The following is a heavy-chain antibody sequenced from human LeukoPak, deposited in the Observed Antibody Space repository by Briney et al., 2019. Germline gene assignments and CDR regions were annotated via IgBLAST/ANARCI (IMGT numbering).Heavy chain of an antibody. V-gene: IGHV3-30*18. Sequence: GRSLRLSCAASEFTFSSYGMHWVRQTPGKGLEWVAVISYDGNNKYYADSVKGRFTISRDNSRDTLYLQMNSLRAEDTAVYYCAKDRVSGYCSGGSCHHFDYWGQGTLVTVSS. J-gene: IGHJ4*02. D-gene: IGHD2-15*01. CDR3: AKDRVSGYCSGGSCHHFDY. CDR1: EFTFSSYG. CDR2: ISYDGNNK.